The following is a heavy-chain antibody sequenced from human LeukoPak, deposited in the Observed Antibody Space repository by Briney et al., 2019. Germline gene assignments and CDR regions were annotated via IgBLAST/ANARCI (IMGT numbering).Heavy chain of an antibody. CDR3: AGYSSGWFGAFHI. Sequence: GGSLRLSCAASGFTFSDYYMSWIRQAPGKGLELLSYIISTGGTIYYSDSVKGRFTISRDNAKNSLYLQMNSLSAEDTAVYYCAGYSSGWFGAFHIWGQGTMVTVSS. V-gene: IGHV3-11*04. J-gene: IGHJ3*02. CDR2: IISTGGTI. CDR1: GFTFSDYY. D-gene: IGHD6-19*01.